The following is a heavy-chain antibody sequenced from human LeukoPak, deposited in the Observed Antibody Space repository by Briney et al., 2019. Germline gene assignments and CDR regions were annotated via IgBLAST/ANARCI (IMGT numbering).Heavy chain of an antibody. D-gene: IGHD6-6*01. J-gene: IGHJ6*03. CDR2: LYISGST. CDR1: GFSVSSNY. Sequence: GGSLRLSCAASGFSVSSNYMSWVRQAPGKGLEWISVLYISGSTYYADSVKGRFTISRDNSKNTLYLQMNSLRAEDTAVYYCAKGGRSSSQYMDVWGKGTTVTVSS. V-gene: IGHV3-66*03. CDR3: AKGGRSSSQYMDV.